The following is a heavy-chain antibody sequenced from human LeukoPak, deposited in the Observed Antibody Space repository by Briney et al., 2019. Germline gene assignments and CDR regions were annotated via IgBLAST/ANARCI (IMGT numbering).Heavy chain of an antibody. CDR3: ARDPHPDAFDI. Sequence: ASVKVSCKASGGTFSNYAISWVRQAPGQGLEWMGRIIPILGIANYAQKFQGRVTITADKSTSTAYMELSSLRSEDTAVYYCARDPHPDAFDIWGQGTMVTVSS. CDR2: IIPILGIA. CDR1: GGTFSNYA. V-gene: IGHV1-69*04. J-gene: IGHJ3*02.